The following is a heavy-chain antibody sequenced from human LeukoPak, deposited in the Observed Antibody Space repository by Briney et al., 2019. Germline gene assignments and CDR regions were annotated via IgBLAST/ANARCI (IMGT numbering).Heavy chain of an antibody. CDR2: IVVGSDNT. CDR1: GFTFTSSA. J-gene: IGHJ5*02. V-gene: IGHV1-58*02. Sequence: ASVKVSCKASGFTFTSSAMQWVRQARGQRLEWIGWIVVGSDNTNYVQKFQERVTITRDMSTSTAYMELSSLRSDDTAVYFCVADPYYDASGPPRWFDPWGQGTLVTVSS. CDR3: VADPYYDASGPPRWFDP. D-gene: IGHD3-22*01.